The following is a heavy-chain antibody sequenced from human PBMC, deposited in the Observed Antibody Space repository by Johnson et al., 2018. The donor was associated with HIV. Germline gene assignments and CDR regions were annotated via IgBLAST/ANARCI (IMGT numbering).Heavy chain of an antibody. D-gene: IGHD1-14*01. CDR3: AKPYGNDAFDI. Sequence: VQLVESGGGLVQPGESLRLSCAASGFTFSTYDMHWVRQTTGKGLEWVSAIGAAGDTYYADSVKGRFTMSRDISKNTLYLQMNSLRAEDTAVYYCAKPYGNDAFDIWGQGAMVTVSS. CDR1: GFTFSTYD. J-gene: IGHJ3*02. V-gene: IGHV3-13*01. CDR2: IGAAGDT.